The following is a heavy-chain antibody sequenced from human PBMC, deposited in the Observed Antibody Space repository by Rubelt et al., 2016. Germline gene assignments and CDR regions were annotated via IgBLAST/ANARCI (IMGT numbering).Heavy chain of an antibody. Sequence: QVQLVQSGAEVKKPGASVKVSCKASGYTFTSYAMHWVRQAPGQRLEWVGWINAGNGNTNYSQKFQGRVTITRDTSASTAYMELSSLRSEDTAVYYCARGDIVVVVAASNPLDYWGQGTLVTVSS. CDR3: ARGDIVVVVAASNPLDY. V-gene: IGHV1-3*01. CDR2: INAGNGNT. J-gene: IGHJ4*02. D-gene: IGHD2-15*01. CDR1: GYTFTSYA.